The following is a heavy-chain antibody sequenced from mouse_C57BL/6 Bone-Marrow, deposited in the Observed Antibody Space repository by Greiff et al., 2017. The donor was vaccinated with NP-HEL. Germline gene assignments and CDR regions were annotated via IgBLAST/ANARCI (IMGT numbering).Heavy chain of an antibody. J-gene: IGHJ3*01. CDR1: GFTFSSYA. CDR2: ISDGGSYT. V-gene: IGHV5-4*01. Sequence: EVKLMESGGGLVKPGGSLKLSCAASGFTFSSYAMSWVRQTPEKRLEWVATISDGGSYTYYPDNVKGRFTISRDNAKNNLYLQMSHLKSEDTAMYYCARDQAYHSNYVGFAYWGQGTLVTVSA. D-gene: IGHD2-5*01. CDR3: ARDQAYHSNYVGFAY.